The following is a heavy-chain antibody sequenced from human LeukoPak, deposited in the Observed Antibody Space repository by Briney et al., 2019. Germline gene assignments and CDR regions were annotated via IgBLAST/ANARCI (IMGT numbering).Heavy chain of an antibody. CDR2: INPSGGST. CDR1: GYTFTTYA. Sequence: ASVKVSCKASGYTFTTYAMNWVRQAPGQGLEWMGIINPSGGSTSYAQKFQGRVTMTRDMSTSTVYMELSSLRSEDTAVYYCARGPEVYYYDSSGYYSSYWGQGTLVTVSS. J-gene: IGHJ4*02. V-gene: IGHV1-46*01. CDR3: ARGPEVYYYDSSGYYSSY. D-gene: IGHD3-22*01.